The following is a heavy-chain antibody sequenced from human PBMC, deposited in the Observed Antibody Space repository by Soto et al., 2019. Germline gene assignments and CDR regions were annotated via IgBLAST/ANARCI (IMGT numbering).Heavy chain of an antibody. V-gene: IGHV3-33*01. J-gene: IGHJ4*02. CDR1: GFTFSSYG. Sequence: QVQLVESGGGVVQPGRSLRLSCAASGFTFSSYGMHWVRQAPGKGLEWVAVIWYDGSNKYYADSVKGRFTISRDNSKNTLYLQMNSLRAEDTAVYYCARDSRECSGGSCYLYSWGQGTLVTVSS. D-gene: IGHD2-15*01. CDR2: IWYDGSNK. CDR3: ARDSRECSGGSCYLYS.